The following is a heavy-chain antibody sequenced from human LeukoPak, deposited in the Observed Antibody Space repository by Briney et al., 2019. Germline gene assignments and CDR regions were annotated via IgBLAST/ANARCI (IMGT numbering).Heavy chain of an antibody. D-gene: IGHD3-16*02. CDR2: INPGGDST. CDR3: ARRLSLVFDY. J-gene: IGHJ4*02. CDR1: GGTFSSYA. V-gene: IGHV1-46*01. Sequence: ASVKVSCKASGGTFSSYAISWVRQAPGQGLEWMGIINPGGDSTTYAQKFQGRVTMTRDTSTSTVYMELSSLTSEDTAVYYCARRLSLVFDYWGQGTLVTVSS.